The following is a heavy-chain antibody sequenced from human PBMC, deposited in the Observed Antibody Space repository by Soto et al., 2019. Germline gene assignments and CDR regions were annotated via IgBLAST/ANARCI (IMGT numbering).Heavy chain of an antibody. Sequence: HPGKGLEWIGYIYYSGSTYYNPSLKSRVTISVDTSKNQFSLKLSSVTAADTAAYYCARDSFLLGNSDLSYFNPGMDVCGQAPTLTLSS. J-gene: IGHJ6*01. V-gene: IGHV4-30-4*06. D-gene: IGHD1-1*01. CDR2: IYYSGST. CDR3: ARDSFLLGNSDLSYFNPGMDV.